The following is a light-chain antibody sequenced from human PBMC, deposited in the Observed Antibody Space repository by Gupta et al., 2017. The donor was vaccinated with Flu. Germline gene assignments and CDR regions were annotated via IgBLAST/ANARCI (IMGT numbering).Light chain of an antibody. V-gene: IGKV1-17*01. CDR2: SAS. CDR3: LQYESYPWT. CDR1: RDIRDD. Sequence: PSSLSASVGDRVTITCRASRDIRDDLGWYQQRPGEAPKRRIYSASSLKSGVPSRFSGSGSGTEFTLTISSLQPEDSATYYCLQYESYPWTCGQGTKVEIQ. J-gene: IGKJ1*01.